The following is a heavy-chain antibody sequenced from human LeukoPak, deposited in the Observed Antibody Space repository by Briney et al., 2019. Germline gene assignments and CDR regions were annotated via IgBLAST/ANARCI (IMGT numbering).Heavy chain of an antibody. J-gene: IGHJ4*02. CDR2: INPSGGST. CDR1: GYTFTSYY. D-gene: IGHD5-18*01. V-gene: IGHV1-46*01. CDR3: ARSEIQLWANFDY. Sequence: ASVKVSCKASGYTFTSYYMHWVRQAPGQGLEWMGIINPSGGSTNYAQKFQGRVTITADKSTSTAYMELSSLRSEDTAVYYCARSEIQLWANFDYWGQGTLVTVSS.